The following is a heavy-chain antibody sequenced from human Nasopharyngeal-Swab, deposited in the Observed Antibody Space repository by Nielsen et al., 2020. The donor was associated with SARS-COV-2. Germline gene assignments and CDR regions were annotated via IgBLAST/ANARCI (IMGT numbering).Heavy chain of an antibody. V-gene: IGHV3-73*01. CDR1: EFTFSGFA. D-gene: IGHD6-19*01. J-gene: IGHJ4*02. Sequence: GESLKISCAASEFTFSGFAMHWVRRASGKGLEWVGHIKSKANSYATTYAASVKGRFTISRDDSKNTAFLQMNSLETEDTAVYYCTRSGAYSSGWFLGDYWGQGTLVTVSS. CDR3: TRSGAYSSGWFLGDY. CDR2: IKSKANSYAT.